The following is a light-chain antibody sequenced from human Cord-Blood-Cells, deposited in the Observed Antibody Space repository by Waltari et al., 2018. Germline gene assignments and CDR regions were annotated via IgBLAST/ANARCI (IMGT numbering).Light chain of an antibody. CDR3: CSYAGSSTWV. V-gene: IGLV2-23*01. CDR2: EGS. J-gene: IGLJ2*01. Sequence: QSALPQPASVSGSPGQSITISCTGTSREVGSYNLVPWYQQHPGKAPKLMIYEGSKRPSGVSNRFSGSKSGNTASLTISGLQAEDEADYYCCSYAGSSTWVFGGGTKLTVL. CDR1: SREVGSYNL.